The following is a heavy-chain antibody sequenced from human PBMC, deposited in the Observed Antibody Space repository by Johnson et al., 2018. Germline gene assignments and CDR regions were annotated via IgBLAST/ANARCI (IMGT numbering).Heavy chain of an antibody. D-gene: IGHD2-8*01. J-gene: IGHJ3*02. CDR2: ISGSGGST. CDR3: AKDLVVYAIPPTDDAFDI. V-gene: IGHV3-23*01. CDR1: GFTFSSYA. Sequence: VQSGGSLRLSCAASGFTFSSYAMSWVRQAPGKGLEWVSAISGSGGSTYYADSVKGRFTISRDNSKNTLYLQMNSLRAEDTAVYYCAKDLVVYAIPPTDDAFDIWGQGTMVTVSS.